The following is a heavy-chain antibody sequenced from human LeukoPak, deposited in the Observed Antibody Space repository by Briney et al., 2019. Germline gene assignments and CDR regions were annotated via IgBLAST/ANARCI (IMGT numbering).Heavy chain of an antibody. CDR3: ARVRGSGSYYNPYYYYYYMDV. J-gene: IGHJ6*03. V-gene: IGHV1-8*03. CDR2: MNPNSGNT. Sequence: ASVKVSCKASGYTFTSYDINWVRQATGQGLEWMGWMNPNSGNTGYAQKFQGRVTITRNTSISTAYMELSSLRSEDTAVYYCARVRGSGSYYNPYYYYYYMDVWGKGTTVTISS. D-gene: IGHD3-10*01. CDR1: GYTFTSYD.